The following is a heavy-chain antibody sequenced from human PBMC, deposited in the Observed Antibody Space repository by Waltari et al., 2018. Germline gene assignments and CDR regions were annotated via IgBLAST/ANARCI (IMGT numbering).Heavy chain of an antibody. CDR2: SSSSGKT. J-gene: IGHJ4*02. V-gene: IGHV4-59*01. CDR3: ARATYYDFSSGYSFDN. D-gene: IGHD3-3*01. CDR1: GGSISNYY. Sequence: QVQLQESGPGLVKPSETLSLTCSVSGGSISNYYWNWIRQTPGKGLEWIGYSSSSGKTTSNPSLKSRVSVSLDTSKTRFSLRLSSVTAADTAVYYCARATYYDFSSGYSFDNWGQGTLVTVSS.